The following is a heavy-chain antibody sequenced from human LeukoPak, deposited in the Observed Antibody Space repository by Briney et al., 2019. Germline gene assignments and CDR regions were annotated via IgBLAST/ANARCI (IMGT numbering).Heavy chain of an antibody. CDR3: ARDSNLGRGPTLGYYYGMDV. CDR1: GYTFTSYG. CDR2: ISAYNGNT. D-gene: IGHD2-15*01. Sequence: ASVKVSCKASGYTFTSYGISWVRQAPGQGLEWMGWISAYNGNTNYAQKLQGRVTMTTDTSTSTAYMELRSLRSDDTAVYYCARDSNLGRGPTLGYYYGMDVWGQGTTVTVSS. J-gene: IGHJ6*02. V-gene: IGHV1-18*01.